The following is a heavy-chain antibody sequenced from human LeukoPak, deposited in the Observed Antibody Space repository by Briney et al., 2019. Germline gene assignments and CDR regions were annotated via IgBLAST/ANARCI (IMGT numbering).Heavy chain of an antibody. V-gene: IGHV4-34*01. D-gene: IGHD1-26*01. J-gene: IGHJ4*02. CDR1: GGSFSAYY. CDR3: ACLSHTGSYPT. CDR2: ITHSGTA. Sequence: SETLSLTCAVYGGSFSAYYWSWLRQPPGKGLEWIGEITHSGTANYNPSLKSRVTMSIDTSRKQFSLRLTSVTAADTAVYFCACLSHTGSYPTWGQGTLVTVSS.